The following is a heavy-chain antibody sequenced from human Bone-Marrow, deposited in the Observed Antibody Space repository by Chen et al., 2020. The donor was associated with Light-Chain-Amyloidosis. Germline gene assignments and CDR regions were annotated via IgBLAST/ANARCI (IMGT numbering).Heavy chain of an antibody. CDR3: AIEGEDANLDWFDP. D-gene: IGHD2-2*01. Sequence: QVQLVQSGAEVKEPGASVKVSCQASGYTFTYYPMNWVRQAPGQGLEWMGRINPSGGSTFYAQKFQGRVTMTRDTSTSTVYMELTSLRSDDTAVYYCAIEGEDANLDWFDPWGQGTLVTVSS. CDR2: INPSGGST. J-gene: IGHJ5*02. CDR1: GYTFTYYP. V-gene: IGHV1-46*01.